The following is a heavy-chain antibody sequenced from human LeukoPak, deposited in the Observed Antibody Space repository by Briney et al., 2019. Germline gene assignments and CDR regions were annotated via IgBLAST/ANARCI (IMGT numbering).Heavy chain of an antibody. CDR3: ARVGRGREILPDY. CDR2: INSDGSST. CDR1: GFTFSSYW. J-gene: IGHJ4*02. D-gene: IGHD1-26*01. V-gene: IGHV3-74*01. Sequence: GALRLSCAASGFTFSSYWMHWVRQAPGKGLVWVSHINSDGSSTNYADSVKGRFTISRDNAKNTLYLHMNSLRAEDTAVYYCARVGRGREILPDYWGKGTLVTVSS.